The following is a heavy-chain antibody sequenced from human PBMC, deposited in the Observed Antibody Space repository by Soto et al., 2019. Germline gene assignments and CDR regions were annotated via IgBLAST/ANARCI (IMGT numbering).Heavy chain of an antibody. CDR3: ARRVYGVGDGYKIFMYYFDY. V-gene: IGHV4-39*01. CDR2: IYYSGST. Sequence: SETLSLTCTVSGGSISSSSYYWGWIRQPPGKGLEWIGSIYYSGSTYYNPSLKSRVTISVDTSKNQFSLKLSSVTAADTAVYYCARRVYGVGDGYKIFMYYFDYWGQGTLVTVSS. CDR1: GGSISSSSYY. D-gene: IGHD5-12*01. J-gene: IGHJ4*02.